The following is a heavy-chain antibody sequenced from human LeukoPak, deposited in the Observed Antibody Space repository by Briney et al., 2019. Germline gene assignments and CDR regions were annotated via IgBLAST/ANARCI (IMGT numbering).Heavy chain of an antibody. J-gene: IGHJ6*03. CDR1: GGTFSSYA. CDR2: IIPIFGTA. CDR3: ARGILQPEWPYYYYMDV. Sequence: GSSVKVSCKASGGTFSSYAISWVRQAPGQGLEWMGRIIPIFGTANYAQKFQGRVTITTDESTRTAYMELSSLRSEDTAVYYCARGILQPEWPYYYYMDVWGKGTTVTVSS. V-gene: IGHV1-69*05. D-gene: IGHD3-3*01.